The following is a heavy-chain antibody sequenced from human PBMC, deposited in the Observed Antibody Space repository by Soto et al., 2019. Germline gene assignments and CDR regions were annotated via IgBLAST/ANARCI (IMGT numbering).Heavy chain of an antibody. CDR2: VLSSGST. CDR1: GGAISSYY. Sequence: PSETLSLTCSVPGGAISSYYWSWVRQPAGKGLEWIGRVLSSGSTNYNASLKSRVTMSIDTSKNEVSLTLRSVTAADTGVYYCARVAFSYFGMDVWGPGTTVTVSS. J-gene: IGHJ6*02. V-gene: IGHV4-4*07. CDR3: ARVAFSYFGMDV. D-gene: IGHD3-3*02.